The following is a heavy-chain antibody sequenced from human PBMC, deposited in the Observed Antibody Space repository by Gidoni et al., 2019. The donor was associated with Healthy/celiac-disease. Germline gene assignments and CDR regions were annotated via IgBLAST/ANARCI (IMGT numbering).Heavy chain of an antibody. V-gene: IGHV3-33*01. CDR1: GFTFSSYG. J-gene: IGHJ5*02. CDR2: IWYDGSNK. CDR3: ARAYCGSCQNWFDP. Sequence: QVQLVESGGGVVQPGRSLRLSCAASGFTFSSYGMHWVRQAPGKGLEWVAVIWYDGSNKYYADSVKGRFTISRDNSKNTLYLQMNSLRAEDTAVYYCARAYCGSCQNWFDPWGQGTLVTVSS. D-gene: IGHD2-15*01.